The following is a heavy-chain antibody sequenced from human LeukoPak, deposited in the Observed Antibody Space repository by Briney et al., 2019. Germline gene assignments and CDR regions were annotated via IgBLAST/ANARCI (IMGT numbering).Heavy chain of an antibody. D-gene: IGHD6-13*01. CDR2: IIPIFGTA. V-gene: IGHV1-69*13. J-gene: IGHJ6*02. CDR3: AREQSSSWYYYYGMDV. CDR1: GGTFSSYA. Sequence: GASVKVSCKASGGTFSSYAISWVRQAPGQGLEWMGGIIPIFGTANYAQKFQGRVTITADESTSTAYMELSSLRSEDTAVYYCAREQSSSWYYYYGMDVWGQGTTVTVSS.